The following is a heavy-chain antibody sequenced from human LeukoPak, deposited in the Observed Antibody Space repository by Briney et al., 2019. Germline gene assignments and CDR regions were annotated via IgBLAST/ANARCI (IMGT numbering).Heavy chain of an antibody. J-gene: IGHJ4*02. D-gene: IGHD6-19*01. CDR3: ARVVSSGHFDY. Sequence: GGSLRLSCAASGFTFSDYYMSWIRQAPGKGLEWVSYISNSGSTIYYADSVKGRFTISRDNAKKSLYLQMNSLRAEDTAVYYCARVVSSGHFDYWGQGTLVTVSS. CDR1: GFTFSDYY. CDR2: ISNSGSTI. V-gene: IGHV3-11*01.